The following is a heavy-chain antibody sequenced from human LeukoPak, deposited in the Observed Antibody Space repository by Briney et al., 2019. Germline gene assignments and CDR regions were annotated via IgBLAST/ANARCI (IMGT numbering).Heavy chain of an antibody. V-gene: IGHV4-59*01. Sequence: SETLSLTCTVSGGSISSYYWSWIRQPPGKGLEWIGYIYYSGSTNYNPSLKSRVTISVDTSKNQFSLKLSSVTAADTAVYYCARGIHLAFGPSKYYFDYWGQGTLVTVSS. CDR1: GGSISSYY. D-gene: IGHD3-3*02. J-gene: IGHJ4*02. CDR2: IYYSGST. CDR3: ARGIHLAFGPSKYYFDY.